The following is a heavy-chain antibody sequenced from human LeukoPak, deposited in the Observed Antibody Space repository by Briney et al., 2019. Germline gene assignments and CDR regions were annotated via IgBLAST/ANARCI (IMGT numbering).Heavy chain of an antibody. CDR1: RSPFTRYG. CDR3: AREDYYGSGSYTPLDY. Sequence: APVKVSCTPSRSPFTRYGIIWVRQAPGQGLKGMGWISAYNGNTNYAQKLQGRVTMTTDTSTSTAYMELRSLRSDDTAVYYCAREDYYGSGSYTPLDYWGQGTLVTVSS. D-gene: IGHD3-10*01. CDR2: ISAYNGNT. V-gene: IGHV1-18*01. J-gene: IGHJ4*02.